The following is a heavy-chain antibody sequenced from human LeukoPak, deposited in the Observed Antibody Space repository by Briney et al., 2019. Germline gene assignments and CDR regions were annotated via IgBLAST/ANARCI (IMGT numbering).Heavy chain of an antibody. CDR1: GYTFTSYA. Sequence: GASVKVSCKASGYTFTSYAMKWVRQAPGQGLEWMGWINTNPGNPTYAQGFTGRFVFSLDTSVSTAYLQICSLKAEDTAVYYRARGLVDNWNDGVDGFDYWGQGTLVTVSS. V-gene: IGHV7-4-1*01. CDR2: INTNPGNP. D-gene: IGHD1-20*01. J-gene: IGHJ4*02. CDR3: ARGLVDNWNDGVDGFDY.